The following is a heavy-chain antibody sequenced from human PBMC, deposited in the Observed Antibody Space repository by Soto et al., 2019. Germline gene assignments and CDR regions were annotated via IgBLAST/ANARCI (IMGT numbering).Heavy chain of an antibody. V-gene: IGHV4-59*01. CDR1: GGAISSYY. CDR2: IYYSGST. D-gene: IGHD4-17*01. Sequence: TSETLSLTSALSGGAISSYYRSWIRQPPGKGLEWIGYIYYSGSTNYNPSLKSRVTISVDTCKNQFSLKLSSVTAADTAVYYCARVYGGAFDYWGQGTLVTVS. CDR3: ARVYGGAFDY. J-gene: IGHJ4*02.